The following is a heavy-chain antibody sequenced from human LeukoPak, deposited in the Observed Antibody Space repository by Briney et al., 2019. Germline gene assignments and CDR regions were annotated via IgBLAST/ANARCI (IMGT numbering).Heavy chain of an antibody. D-gene: IGHD2-21*02. CDR2: ISGSGGGT. CDR3: RMVTAITGDDAFDI. J-gene: IGHJ3*02. Sequence: GGSLRLSCAASGFTFSSYAMSWVRQAPGKGLEWVSAISGSGGGTYYADSVKGRFTISRDNSKNTLYLQMNSLRAEGTAVYYCRMVTAITGDDAFDIWGQGTMVTVSS. CDR1: GFTFSSYA. V-gene: IGHV3-23*01.